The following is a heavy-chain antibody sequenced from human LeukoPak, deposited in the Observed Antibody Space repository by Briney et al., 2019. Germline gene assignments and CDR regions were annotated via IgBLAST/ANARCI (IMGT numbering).Heavy chain of an antibody. J-gene: IGHJ4*02. V-gene: IGHV4-59*11. CDR3: AGLVGRYSSGLYYYYFDY. D-gene: IGHD3-22*01. CDR1: GGSLSTHH. Sequence: SETLSLTCVVSGGSLSTHHWSWIRQSPGRGLEWIGYISDSGTTHSNPSVKSRVTISIDKSKNQFFLNLSSVTAADTAVYYCAGLVGRYSSGLYYYYFDYWGQGTLVTVSS. CDR2: ISDSGTT.